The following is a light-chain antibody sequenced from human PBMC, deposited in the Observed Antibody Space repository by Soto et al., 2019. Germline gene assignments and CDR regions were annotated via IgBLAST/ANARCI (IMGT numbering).Light chain of an antibody. CDR1: QSVSSSY. V-gene: IGKV3-20*01. CDR3: QQYGSSPPWT. Sequence: EIVLTQSPGTLSLSPGERATLSCRASQSVSSSYLAWYQQKPGQAPRLLIYLASNRATGNPDRFSGSGSGTDFALTISRLEPEDFAVYYCQQYGSSPPWTFGQGTKVEIK. CDR2: LAS. J-gene: IGKJ1*01.